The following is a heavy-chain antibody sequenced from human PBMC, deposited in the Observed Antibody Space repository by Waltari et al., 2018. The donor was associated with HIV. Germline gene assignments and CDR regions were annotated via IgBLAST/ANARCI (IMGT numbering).Heavy chain of an antibody. D-gene: IGHD5-12*01. J-gene: IGHJ4*02. CDR1: GFTFSGYN. Sequence: EVQLVESGGGLVQPGGSLRLSCAASGFTFSGYNFNWVRQAPGRGLEWLSSISNSGSAIYYADSVKGRFTISRDNAKNSLYLQMNSLRDEDTAVYYCARDLVAPGNFFDYWGQGTLVTVSS. V-gene: IGHV3-48*02. CDR3: ARDLVAPGNFFDY. CDR2: ISNSGSAI.